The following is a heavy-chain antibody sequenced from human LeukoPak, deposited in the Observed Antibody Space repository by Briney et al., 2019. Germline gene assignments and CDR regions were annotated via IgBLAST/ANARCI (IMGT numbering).Heavy chain of an antibody. J-gene: IGHJ3*02. Sequence: PGGSLRLSCAASGFSFSSYAMSWVRQAPGKGLEWVSAISGSGGSTHYADSVKGRFTISRDSSKNTLYLQMNSLRADDTAVYYCAKGSYSSSWRYTEGDAFDIWGQGTMVTVSS. CDR2: ISGSGGST. CDR1: GFSFSSYA. CDR3: AKGSYSSSWRYTEGDAFDI. D-gene: IGHD6-13*01. V-gene: IGHV3-23*01.